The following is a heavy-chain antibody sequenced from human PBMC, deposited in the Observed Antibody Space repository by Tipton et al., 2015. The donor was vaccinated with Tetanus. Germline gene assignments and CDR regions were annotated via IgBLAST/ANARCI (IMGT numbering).Heavy chain of an antibody. Sequence: SLRLSCAASGFTFRSYWMRWVRQSPGKGLVWVSRIKSDGSKTTYADSVKGRFTISRDNAKNTLYLQMNSLRAEDTAVYYCARDRFGDNYDIPSNWFDPWGQGTLVTVSS. D-gene: IGHD3-9*01. CDR2: IKSDGSKT. CDR1: GFTFRSYW. CDR3: ARDRFGDNYDIPSNWFDP. J-gene: IGHJ5*02. V-gene: IGHV3-74*03.